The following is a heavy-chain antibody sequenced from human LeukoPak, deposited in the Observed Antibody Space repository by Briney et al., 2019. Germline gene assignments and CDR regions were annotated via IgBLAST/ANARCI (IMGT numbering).Heavy chain of an antibody. Sequence: GGSLRLSCAASGFTFRSHAMSWVRQAPGQGLEWVSAISGTGGSTSYAGSVKGRFTISRDNSKNTLYLQMNSLRAEDTAVYYCAPFDYWGQGTLVTVSS. CDR3: APFDY. J-gene: IGHJ4*02. CDR1: GFTFRSHA. V-gene: IGHV3-23*01. CDR2: ISGTGGST.